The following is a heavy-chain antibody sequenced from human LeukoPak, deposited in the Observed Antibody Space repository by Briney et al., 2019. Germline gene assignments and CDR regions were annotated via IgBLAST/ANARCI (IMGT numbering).Heavy chain of an antibody. D-gene: IGHD6-13*01. V-gene: IGHV3-21*01. CDR1: GFTFTNYA. CDR3: ARIGAGSSRDY. CDR2: IVGSSST. Sequence: TGRSLRLSCAASGFTFTNYALHWVRQAPGKGLEWVSSIVGSSSTYYADSLKGRFTISRDNAKNSLYLQMNSLRAEDTAVYYCARIGAGSSRDYWGQGTLVTVSS. J-gene: IGHJ4*02.